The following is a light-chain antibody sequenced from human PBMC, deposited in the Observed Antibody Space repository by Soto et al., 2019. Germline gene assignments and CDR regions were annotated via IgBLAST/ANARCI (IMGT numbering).Light chain of an antibody. J-gene: IGLJ1*01. CDR3: SSYTTSNTYV. V-gene: IGLV2-8*01. Sequence: QSVLTQRPSASGSPGQSVAISCTGTRSHVGGYNYVSWYQQHPGKAPKLMIYEVNKRPSGVPDRFSGFKSGTTASLTVSGLQPEDEADYFCSSYTTSNTYVFGTGTKVTV. CDR2: EVN. CDR1: RSHVGGYNY.